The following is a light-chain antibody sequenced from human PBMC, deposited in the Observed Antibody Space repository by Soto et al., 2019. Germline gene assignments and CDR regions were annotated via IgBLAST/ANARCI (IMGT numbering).Light chain of an antibody. CDR2: QDA. Sequence: VLTQPPSVSVSPGQTASITCSGAKLGDTYSCWYQQKPGQSPVLVIYQDAKRPSGIPERFSGSNSGNTATLTISGTQAMDEADYYCQAWHSTTPVVFGGGTKLTVL. CDR1: KLGDTY. CDR3: QAWHSTTPVV. V-gene: IGLV3-1*01. J-gene: IGLJ2*01.